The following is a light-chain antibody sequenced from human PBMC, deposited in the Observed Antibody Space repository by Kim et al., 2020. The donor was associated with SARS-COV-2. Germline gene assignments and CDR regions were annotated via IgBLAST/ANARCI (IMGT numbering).Light chain of an antibody. J-gene: IGLJ3*02. CDR2: INSDGSH. CDR3: QTWGPGFQV. Sequence: ASVKLTCTLTSGHSNYAIAWHQQQPQKGPRHLMKINSDGSHSKGDGIPDRFSGSSSGAERYLTISSLQSEDEADYYCQTWGPGFQVFGGGTKLTVL. CDR1: SGHSNYA. V-gene: IGLV4-69*01.